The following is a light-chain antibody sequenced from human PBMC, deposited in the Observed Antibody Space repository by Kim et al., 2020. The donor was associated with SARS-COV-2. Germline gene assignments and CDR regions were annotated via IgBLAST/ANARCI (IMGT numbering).Light chain of an antibody. CDR1: SLRNYY. Sequence: SSELTQDPAVSVALGQTVKITCRGDSLRNYYASWYQQKPGQAPILVFYGKNNRPSGIPHRFSGSSSRDTATFTITGTQAEDEADYYCNSRDSSGVVFGGGTKVTVL. CDR2: GKN. J-gene: IGLJ2*01. CDR3: NSRDSSGVV. V-gene: IGLV3-19*01.